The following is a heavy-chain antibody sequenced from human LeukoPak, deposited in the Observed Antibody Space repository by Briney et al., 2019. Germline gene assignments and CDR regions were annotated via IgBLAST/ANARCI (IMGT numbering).Heavy chain of an antibody. J-gene: IGHJ6*02. Sequence: ASVTVSCKASGYTFTSYGISWVRQAPGQGLEWMGWISAYNGNTNYAQKLQGRVTMTTDTSTSTAYMELRSLRSDDTAAYYCARLLWFGEFYGMDVWGQGTTVTVSS. CDR2: ISAYNGNT. D-gene: IGHD3-10*01. CDR1: GYTFTSYG. CDR3: ARLLWFGEFYGMDV. V-gene: IGHV1-18*01.